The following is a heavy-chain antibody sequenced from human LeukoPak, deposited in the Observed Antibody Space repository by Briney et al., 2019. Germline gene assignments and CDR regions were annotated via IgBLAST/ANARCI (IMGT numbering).Heavy chain of an antibody. D-gene: IGHD2-15*01. Sequence: SETLSLTCTVSGGSISSYYWSWIRQAPGKGLEWIGYVYYTGNTNYNPSLKSRVTISLDTSRSRFSLQLSSVTAADTAIYYCARRARATGGGDYFDYWGQGTPVTVSS. CDR2: VYYTGNT. J-gene: IGHJ4*02. V-gene: IGHV4-59*08. CDR1: GGSISSYY. CDR3: ARRARATGGGDYFDY.